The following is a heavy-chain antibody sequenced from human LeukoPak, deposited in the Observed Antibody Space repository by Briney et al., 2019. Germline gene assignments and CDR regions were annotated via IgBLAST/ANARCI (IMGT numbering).Heavy chain of an antibody. Sequence: SETLSLTCSVSDVSTSSDHWWNWVRQPPGKGLEWIGEIYHTGSTNYNPSLKSRVTMSLDKSKNQFSLKLNSVTAADTAMYYCVADYGGTSAYDYWGQGTLVTVSS. D-gene: IGHD4-23*01. CDR2: IYHTGST. CDR1: DVSTSSDHW. CDR3: VADYGGTSAYDY. V-gene: IGHV4-4*02. J-gene: IGHJ4*02.